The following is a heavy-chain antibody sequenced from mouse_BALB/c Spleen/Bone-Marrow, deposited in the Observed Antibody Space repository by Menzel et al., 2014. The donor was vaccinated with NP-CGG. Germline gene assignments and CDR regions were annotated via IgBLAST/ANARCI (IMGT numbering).Heavy chain of an antibody. V-gene: IGHV14-3*02. D-gene: IGHD1-1*01. CDR3: ARDYGDY. CDR2: IDPANDNT. CDR1: GFNIKDTY. Sequence: VQLQQPGAELVKPGASVKLSCTASGFNIKDTYIHWVEPRPEQGLEWIGRIDPANDNTKYDPKFQDKATITADTSSNTASLQLSSLTSEDTAVYSCARDYGDYWGQATPPTVSS. J-gene: IGHJ2*01.